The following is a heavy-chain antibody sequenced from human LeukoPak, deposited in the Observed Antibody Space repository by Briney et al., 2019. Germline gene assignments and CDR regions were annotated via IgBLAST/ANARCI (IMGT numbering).Heavy chain of an antibody. CDR2: MNPNSGNT. V-gene: IGHV1-8*02. CDR3: ARGDWGYYFDY. CDR1: GGTFSSYA. J-gene: IGHJ4*02. D-gene: IGHD7-27*01. Sequence: ASVKVSCKASGGTFSSYAISWVRQAPGQGLEWMGWMNPNSGNTGYAQKFQGRVTMTRNTSISTAYMELSSLRSEDTAVYYCARGDWGYYFDYWGQGTLVTVSS.